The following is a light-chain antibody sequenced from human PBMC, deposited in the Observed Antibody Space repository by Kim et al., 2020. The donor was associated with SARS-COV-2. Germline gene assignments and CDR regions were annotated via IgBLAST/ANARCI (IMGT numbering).Light chain of an antibody. CDR3: QQSFSTPWT. Sequence: IQMTQSPSSLSASVGDSVTITCRASQTISSYLNWYQQKPGKAPKLLIDGSSTLQSGVPSRFSGSRSGTDFTLIIGSLQPEDFATYYCQQSFSTPWTFGQGTKVDIK. J-gene: IGKJ1*01. CDR1: QTISSY. CDR2: GSS. V-gene: IGKV1-39*01.